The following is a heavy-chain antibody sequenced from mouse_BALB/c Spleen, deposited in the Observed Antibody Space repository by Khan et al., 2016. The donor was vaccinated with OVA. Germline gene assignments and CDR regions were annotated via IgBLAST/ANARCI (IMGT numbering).Heavy chain of an antibody. CDR1: GYTFTNYW. CDR2: IFPGTGTT. D-gene: IGHD2-1*01. Sequence: QVQLQQPGAELVKPGASVKLSCKTSGYTFTNYWIQWIKQRPGQGLGWIGQIFPGTGTTYYNQNFKGKATLTVDTSSNTAYMHLSSLTSEDSAVYFCARGYFGNYEFVYWGQGTLVTVSP. CDR3: ARGYFGNYEFVY. J-gene: IGHJ3*01. V-gene: IGHV1S132*01.